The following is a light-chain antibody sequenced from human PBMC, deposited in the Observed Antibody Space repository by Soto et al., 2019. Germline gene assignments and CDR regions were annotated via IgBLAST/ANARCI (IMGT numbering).Light chain of an antibody. J-gene: IGKJ2*02. V-gene: IGKV1-5*01. CDR1: QSVTDW. CDR2: DAS. Sequence: DIQLTQSPSTLSASVGDRVTITCRASQSVTDWLAWYQQKPGKAPKLLIYDASSLQSGVPSRFSGSGSGTEFSVNISSLQPGDFATYYCPQYYRSCTFGQGTKVEIK. CDR3: PQYYRSCT.